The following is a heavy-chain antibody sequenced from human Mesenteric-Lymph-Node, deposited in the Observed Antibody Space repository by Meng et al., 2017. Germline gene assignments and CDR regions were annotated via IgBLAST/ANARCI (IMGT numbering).Heavy chain of an antibody. Sequence: GESLKISCVASGFNFIDYHLNWVRQAPGKGLEWVANIAWDGGVPAYAASVIGRFTMSRDNSRNTFYLQMNNLRIDDTAVYYCAGDPNHGDPAVRDNWGQGTLVTVSS. CDR2: IAWDGGVP. D-gene: IGHD4-17*01. J-gene: IGHJ4*02. V-gene: IGHV3-7*01. CDR1: GFNFIDYH. CDR3: AGDPNHGDPAVRDN.